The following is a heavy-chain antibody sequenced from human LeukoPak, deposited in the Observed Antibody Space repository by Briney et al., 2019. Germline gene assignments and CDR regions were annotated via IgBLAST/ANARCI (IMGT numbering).Heavy chain of an antibody. J-gene: IGHJ4*02. D-gene: IGHD2-15*01. V-gene: IGHV1-8*03. Sequence: ASVKVSCKASGYTFTSYDINWVRQATGQGLEWMGWMNPNSGNTGYAQKFQGRVTITRNTSISTAYMELSSLRSEDTAVYYCARAPGYCSGGSCYFYFDYWGQGTLVTVSS. CDR3: ARAPGYCSGGSCYFYFDY. CDR1: GYTFTSYD. CDR2: MNPNSGNT.